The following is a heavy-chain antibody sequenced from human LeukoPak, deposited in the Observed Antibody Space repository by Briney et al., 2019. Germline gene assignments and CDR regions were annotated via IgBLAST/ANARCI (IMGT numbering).Heavy chain of an antibody. V-gene: IGHV3-23*01. CDR1: GFTFSSYA. J-gene: IGHJ6*02. CDR2: ISGSGGST. D-gene: IGHD6-13*01. Sequence: GGSLRLSCAASGFTFSSYAMSWVRQAPGKGLEWVSAISGSGGSTYYADSAKGRFTISRDNSKNTLYLQMNSLRAEDTAVYYCAKERIAAAGTGYYYGMDVWGQGTTVTVSS. CDR3: AKERIAAAGTGYYYGMDV.